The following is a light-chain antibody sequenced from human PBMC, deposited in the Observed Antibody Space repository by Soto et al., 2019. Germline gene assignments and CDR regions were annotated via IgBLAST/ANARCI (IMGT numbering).Light chain of an antibody. J-gene: IGKJ4*01. CDR1: QSLNSY. Sequence: DIQMTQSPSTLSASVGDRVTITCRASQSLNSYLAWYQQKPGKAPKLLIYKASSLQSGVPSRFSGSGSGTDFTLTISSLQPDDLATYYCQHYTGYPITYGGGTKVEI. V-gene: IGKV1-5*03. CDR2: KAS. CDR3: QHYTGYPIT.